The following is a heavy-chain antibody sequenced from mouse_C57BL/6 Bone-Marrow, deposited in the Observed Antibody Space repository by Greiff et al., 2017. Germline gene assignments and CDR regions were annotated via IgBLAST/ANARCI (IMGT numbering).Heavy chain of an antibody. Sequence: ESGPGLVKPSPSLSLTCSVTGYSITRCYYWNLIRQFPEHILEWMGYIRYDGSNNYNPSLKNRISITRDTSKKQFFLKLNSVTTEDTATYYGARESGSSLAWLAYWGQGTLVTVAA. CDR2: IRYDGSN. D-gene: IGHD1-1*01. CDR1: GYSITRCYY. J-gene: IGHJ3*01. V-gene: IGHV3-6*01. CDR3: ARESGSSLAWLAY.